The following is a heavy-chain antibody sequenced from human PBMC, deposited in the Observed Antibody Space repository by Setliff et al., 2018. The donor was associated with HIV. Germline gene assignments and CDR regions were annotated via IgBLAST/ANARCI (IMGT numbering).Heavy chain of an antibody. CDR2: IYTSGST. D-gene: IGHD1-7*01. CDR1: GGSITTSTFY. J-gene: IGHJ6*03. Sequence: ETLSLTCTVSGGSITTSTFYWGWIRQPPGKGLEWIGYIYTSGSTNYNPSLKSRVTISVDTSKNQFSLKLSSVTAANTAVYYCARDRYTWNYGKNYMDVWGKGTTVTVSS. CDR3: ARDRYTWNYGKNYMDV. V-gene: IGHV4-61*05.